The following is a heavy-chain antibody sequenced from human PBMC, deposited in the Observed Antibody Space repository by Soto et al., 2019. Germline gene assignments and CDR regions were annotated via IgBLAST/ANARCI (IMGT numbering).Heavy chain of an antibody. J-gene: IGHJ3*02. CDR3: ALKENLGGAFDI. Sequence: EVQLVETGGGLIQPGGSLRLSCAASGFTVSSNYMSWVRQAPGKGLEWVSVIYSGGSTYYADSVKGRLTISRDNSKNTLYLQRNSRRAEDTAVNYCALKENLGGAFDIWGQGTMVTVSS. D-gene: IGHD3-16*01. V-gene: IGHV3-53*02. CDR2: IYSGGST. CDR1: GFTVSSNY.